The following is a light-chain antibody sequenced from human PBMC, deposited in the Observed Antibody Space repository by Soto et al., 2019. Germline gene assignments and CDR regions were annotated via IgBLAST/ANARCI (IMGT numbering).Light chain of an antibody. V-gene: IGKV1-5*01. CDR2: DSS. CDR1: QSISSW. Sequence: DIQMTQSPSTLSASVGDRGTITCRASQSISSWLAWYQQKPGKAPKLXXYDSSSLESGFPSRFSGSGSGTEFTLTISSLQPDDFATYYCQQYNSYSQVTFGQGTRLEIK. CDR3: QQYNSYSQVT. J-gene: IGKJ5*01.